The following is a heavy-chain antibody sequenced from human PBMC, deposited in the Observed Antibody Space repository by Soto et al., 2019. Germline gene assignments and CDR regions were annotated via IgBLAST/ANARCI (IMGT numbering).Heavy chain of an antibody. CDR2: IIPMFDTP. CDR1: GDNFSSYA. J-gene: IGHJ6*02. V-gene: IGHV1-69*13. CDR3: ARDSAQWPSSYFYYGMDV. Sequence: VKVSCKAYGDNFSSYAISWVLQAPGQGLEWMGWIIPMFDTPHYAQRFQGRVTITADESTSTAYMELSSLRSDDTAMYFCARDSAQWPSSYFYYGMDVWGQGTTATDSS. D-gene: IGHD6-19*01.